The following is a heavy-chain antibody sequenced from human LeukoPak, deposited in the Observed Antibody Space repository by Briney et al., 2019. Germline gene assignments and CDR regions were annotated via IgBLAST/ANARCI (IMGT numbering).Heavy chain of an antibody. D-gene: IGHD3-22*01. V-gene: IGHV4-38-2*02. CDR1: GYSISGGYY. CDR3: ARSLDYYDSSGQNY. CDR2: IYHSGIT. J-gene: IGHJ4*02. Sequence: SETLSLTCIVSGYSISGGYYWDWIRQPPGKGLEWIGSIYHSGITYYNPSLKSRVTISVDTSKNNFSLTLNSVTAADTAVYYCARSLDYYDSSGQNYWGQGILVTVSS.